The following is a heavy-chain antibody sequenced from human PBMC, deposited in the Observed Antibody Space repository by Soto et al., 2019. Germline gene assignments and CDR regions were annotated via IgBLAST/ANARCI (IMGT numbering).Heavy chain of an antibody. V-gene: IGHV3-33*01. CDR3: ARDLGTLLKRDCSSTSCYFEGMDV. CDR2: IWYDGSNK. Sequence: PGGSLRLSCAASGFTFSSYGMHWVRQAPGKGLEWVAVIWYDGSNKYYADSVKGRFTISRDNSKNTLYLQMNSLRAEDTAVYYCARDLGTLLKRDCSSTSCYFEGMDVWGQGTTVTVSS. CDR1: GFTFSSYG. D-gene: IGHD2-2*01. J-gene: IGHJ6*02.